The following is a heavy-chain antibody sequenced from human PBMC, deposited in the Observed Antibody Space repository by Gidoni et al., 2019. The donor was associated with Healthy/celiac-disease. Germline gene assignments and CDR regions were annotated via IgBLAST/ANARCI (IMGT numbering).Heavy chain of an antibody. CDR2: IDPSDSYT. D-gene: IGHD3-22*01. CDR1: GYSFTSYW. V-gene: IGHV5-10-1*01. Sequence: EVQLVQSGAEVKKPGGSLRISCKGSGYSFTSYWISWVRQMPGKGLAWMGRIDPSDSYTNSSPSFQGHVTISADKSISTAYLQWSSLKASDTAMYYCARLYSDSSPFDYWGQGTLVTVSS. CDR3: ARLYSDSSPFDY. J-gene: IGHJ4*02.